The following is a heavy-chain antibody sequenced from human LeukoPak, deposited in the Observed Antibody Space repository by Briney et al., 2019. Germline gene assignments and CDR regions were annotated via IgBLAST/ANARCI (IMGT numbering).Heavy chain of an antibody. D-gene: IGHD2-2*01. CDR2: INHSGST. CDR1: GGSFSGYY. J-gene: IGHJ4*02. Sequence: SETLSLTCAVYGGSFSGYYWSWIRQSPGKGLEWIGEINHSGSTNYNPSLKSRVTISVDTSKNQFSLKLSSVTAADTAVYYCARASNDCSSTSCPFDYWGQGTLVTVSS. CDR3: ARASNDCSSTSCPFDY. V-gene: IGHV4-34*01.